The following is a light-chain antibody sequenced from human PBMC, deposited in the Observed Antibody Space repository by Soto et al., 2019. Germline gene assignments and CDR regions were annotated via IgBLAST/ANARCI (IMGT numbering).Light chain of an antibody. CDR2: ENN. J-gene: IGLJ1*01. CDR1: SSNIGNNY. V-gene: IGLV1-51*02. CDR3: GTLDSSLSALYV. Sequence: QSVLTQPPSVSAAPGQKVTISCSGSSSNIGNNYVSWYQQLPGTAPKLLIYENNKRPSGIPDRFSGSKSGTSATLGITGLQTGDEADYYCGTLDSSLSALYVFGTGTKVTV.